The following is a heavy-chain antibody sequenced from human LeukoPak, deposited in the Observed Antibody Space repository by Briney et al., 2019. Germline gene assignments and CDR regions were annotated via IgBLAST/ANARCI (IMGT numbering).Heavy chain of an antibody. V-gene: IGHV3-74*01. CDR2: INSDGSST. J-gene: IGHJ4*02. Sequence: PGGSLRLSCAASGFTFSSYWMHWVRQAPGKGLVWVSRINSDGSSTSYADSVKGRFTISRDNAKNTLYLQMNSLRAEDTAVYYCAREMATGGYFDYWGQGTLVTVSS. D-gene: IGHD5-24*01. CDR3: AREMATGGYFDY. CDR1: GFTFSSYW.